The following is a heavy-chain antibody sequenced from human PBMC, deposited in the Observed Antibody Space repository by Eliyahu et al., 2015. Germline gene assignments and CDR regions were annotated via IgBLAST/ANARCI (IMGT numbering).Heavy chain of an antibody. CDR2: IYHSGST. Sequence: QVQLQESGPGLVKPSETLSXTCTVXXYSXSXGYXWGWIRQPPGKGLEWIGSIYHSGSTYYNPSLKSRVTISVDTSKNQFSLKLSSVTAADTAVYYCARLGLRYFDWLLSDYYFDYWGQGTLVTVSS. D-gene: IGHD3-9*01. J-gene: IGHJ4*02. V-gene: IGHV4-38-2*02. CDR3: ARLGLRYFDWLLSDYYFDY. CDR1: XYSXSXGYX.